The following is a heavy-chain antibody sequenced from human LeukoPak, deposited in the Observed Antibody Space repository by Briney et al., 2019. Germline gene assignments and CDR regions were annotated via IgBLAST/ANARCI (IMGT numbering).Heavy chain of an antibody. CDR2: IYPGDSDT. CDR3: ARHRGVERWLQLGTYDAFDI. J-gene: IGHJ3*02. Sequence: GESLQISCQGSGYRFTSYWIGWVRPLPGKGLEWMGIIYPGDSDTRYSPSFQGQVTISADKSISTAYLQWSSLKASDTAMYYCARHRGVERWLQLGTYDAFDIWGQGTMVTVSS. D-gene: IGHD3-10*01. CDR1: GYRFTSYW. V-gene: IGHV5-51*01.